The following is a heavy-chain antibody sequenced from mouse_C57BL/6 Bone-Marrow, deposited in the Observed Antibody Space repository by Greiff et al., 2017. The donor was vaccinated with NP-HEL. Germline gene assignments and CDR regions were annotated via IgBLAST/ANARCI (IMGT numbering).Heavy chain of an antibody. V-gene: IGHV1-7*01. J-gene: IGHJ4*01. CDR3: ARYRASTGTRAMDY. Sequence: VQLQQSGAELAKPGASVKLSCKASGYTFTSYWMHWVKQRPGQGLEWIGYINPSSGYTKYNQKFKGKATLTADKSSSTAYMQLSSLTSEDSEVYYCARYRASTGTRAMDYWGQGTSVTVSS. D-gene: IGHD4-1*02. CDR2: INPSSGYT. CDR1: GYTFTSYW.